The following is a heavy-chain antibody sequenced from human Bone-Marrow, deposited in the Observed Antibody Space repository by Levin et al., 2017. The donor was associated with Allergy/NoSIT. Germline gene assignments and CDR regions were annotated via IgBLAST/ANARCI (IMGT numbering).Heavy chain of an antibody. Sequence: GESLKISCAASGFTVSSHYMSWVRQAPGKGLEWVSVIYSGGSTYYADSVKGRFTISRDNSKNTLYLQMNSLRAEDTAVYYCARGLYDYDSSGYSIGWGFDYWGQGTLVTVSS. V-gene: IGHV3-53*01. J-gene: IGHJ4*02. CDR2: IYSGGST. D-gene: IGHD3-22*01. CDR3: ARGLYDYDSSGYSIGWGFDY. CDR1: GFTVSSHY.